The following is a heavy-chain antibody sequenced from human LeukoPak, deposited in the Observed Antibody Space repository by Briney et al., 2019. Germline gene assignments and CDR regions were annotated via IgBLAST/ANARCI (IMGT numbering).Heavy chain of an antibody. J-gene: IGHJ5*02. CDR2: INPSGGST. V-gene: IGHV1-46*01. Sequence: ASVKVSCKASGYTFTSYYMHWVRQAPGQGLEWMGIINPSGGSTSYEQKFQGRVTMTRDTSTSTVYMELSSLRSEDTAVYYCASGRVYCCGGSCYSENWFDPWGQGTLVTVSS. CDR1: GYTFTSYY. CDR3: ASGRVYCCGGSCYSENWFDP. D-gene: IGHD2-15*01.